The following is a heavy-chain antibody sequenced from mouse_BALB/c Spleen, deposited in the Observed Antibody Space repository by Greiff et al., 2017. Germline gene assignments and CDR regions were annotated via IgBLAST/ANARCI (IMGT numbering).Heavy chain of an antibody. CDR1: GYTFTSYW. Sequence: QVQLQQSGAELAKPGASVKMSCKASGYTFTSYWMHWVKQRPGQGLEWIGYINPSTGYTEYNQKFKDKATLTADKSSSTAYMQLSSLTSEDSAVYYCASSDWFAYWGQGTLVTVSA. CDR2: INPSTGYT. J-gene: IGHJ3*01. CDR3: ASSDWFAY. V-gene: IGHV1-7*01.